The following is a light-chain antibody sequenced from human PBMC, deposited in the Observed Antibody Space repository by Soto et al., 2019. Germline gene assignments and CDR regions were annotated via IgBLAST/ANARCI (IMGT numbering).Light chain of an antibody. J-gene: IGKJ4*01. V-gene: IGKV1-13*02. CDR1: QVIGSS. CDR2: RSS. Sequence: AVQLTQSPSSLSASVGDRVSITCRASQVIGSSLAWYQQKPGKPPKVLIYRSSSLESGVPSRISGSGVGTDFTLTITSLQPEDFANYYCQQFNSYPPTFGGGTKVEIK. CDR3: QQFNSYPPT.